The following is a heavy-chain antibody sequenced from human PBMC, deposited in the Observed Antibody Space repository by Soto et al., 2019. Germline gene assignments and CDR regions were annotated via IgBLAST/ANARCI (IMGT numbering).Heavy chain of an antibody. Sequence: SGPTLVNPPQPLTLTCTFSGFSLTRGVAVGWIRQPPGKALEWLALIDWDDDKYYSTSLKTRLTISKDTSKNQVVLTMTNMDPVDTATYYCARMLHEAHYYYYGMDVWGQGTTVTVSS. V-gene: IGHV2-70*01. J-gene: IGHJ6*02. CDR1: GFSLTRGVA. CDR3: ARMLHEAHYYYYGMDV. CDR2: IDWDDDK.